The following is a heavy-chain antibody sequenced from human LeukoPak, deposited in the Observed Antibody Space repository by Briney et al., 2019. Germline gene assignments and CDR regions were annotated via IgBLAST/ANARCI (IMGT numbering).Heavy chain of an antibody. CDR3: ARDRSDYGDYYFDY. CDR2: ISYDGSNK. Sequence: GGSLRLSCAASGFTFSSYAMPWVRQAPGKGLEWVAVISYDGSNKYYADSVKGRFTISRDNSKNTLYLQMNSLRAEDTAVYYCARDRSDYGDYYFDYWGQGTLVTVSS. CDR1: GFTFSSYA. V-gene: IGHV3-30-3*01. J-gene: IGHJ4*02. D-gene: IGHD4/OR15-4a*01.